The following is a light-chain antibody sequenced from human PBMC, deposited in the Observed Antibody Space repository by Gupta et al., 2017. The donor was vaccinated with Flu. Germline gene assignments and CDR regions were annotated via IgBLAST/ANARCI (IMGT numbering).Light chain of an antibody. CDR3: GTWDSSLRAGV. CDR1: SSHIGDHY. Sequence: SSHIGDHYLAWYQQFPGAAPKLIINDNYKRSLGSPDRFSGSKSGTSATLGITGLQAGDEATYFCGTWDSSLRAGVFGGGTKVTVL. V-gene: IGLV1-51*01. J-gene: IGLJ3*02. CDR2: DNY.